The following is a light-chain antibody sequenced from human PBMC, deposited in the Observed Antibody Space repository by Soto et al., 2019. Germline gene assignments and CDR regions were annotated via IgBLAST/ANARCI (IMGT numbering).Light chain of an antibody. CDR2: TAS. J-gene: IGKJ1*01. V-gene: IGKV1-5*03. Sequence: DTQMTQSPSTLSASIGDRVTITCRASQNIKSHLAWYQQKPGKDPKLLIYTASTLQSGVPSRFSGSGSGSEFPLTVSSLLPDDFAKYYCQQYDLYSAFGQGTKVESK. CDR3: QQYDLYSA. CDR1: QNIKSH.